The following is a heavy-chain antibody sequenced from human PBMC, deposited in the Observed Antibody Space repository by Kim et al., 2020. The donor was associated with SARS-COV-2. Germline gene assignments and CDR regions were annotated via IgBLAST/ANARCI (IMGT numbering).Heavy chain of an antibody. CDR3: ARKSSLGRSGYYYYGMDV. CDR2: IYYSGST. J-gene: IGHJ6*01. V-gene: IGHV4-59*01. CDR1: GGSISSYY. D-gene: IGHD2-15*01. Sequence: SETLSLTCTVSGGSISSYYWSWIRQPPGKGLEWIGYIYYSGSTNYNPSLKSRVTISVDTSKNQFSLKLRSVNAADTAVYYCARKSSLGRSGYYYYGMDV.